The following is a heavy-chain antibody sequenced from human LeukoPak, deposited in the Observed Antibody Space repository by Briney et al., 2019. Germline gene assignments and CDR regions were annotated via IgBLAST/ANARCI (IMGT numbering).Heavy chain of an antibody. J-gene: IGHJ4*02. CDR1: GYSFTSYW. Sequence: GEPLKISCKGSGYSFTSYWIGWVRQMPGKGLEWMGIIYPGDSDTRYSPSFQGQVTISADKSISTAYLQWSSLKASDTAMYYCARRVAAAGTPFDYWGQGTLVTVSS. D-gene: IGHD6-13*01. CDR2: IYPGDSDT. CDR3: ARRVAAAGTPFDY. V-gene: IGHV5-51*01.